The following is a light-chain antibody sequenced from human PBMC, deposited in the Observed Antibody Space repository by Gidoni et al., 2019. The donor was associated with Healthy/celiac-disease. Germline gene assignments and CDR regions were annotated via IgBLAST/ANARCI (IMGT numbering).Light chain of an antibody. V-gene: IGKV3-15*01. Sequence: EIVMTQSPATLSVSPGERATLSCRASQSVSSNLAWYQQKPGQAPRLLIYGASTRATGIPARFSGSGSGTEFTLTISSLQSEDFAVYYCQQYNNWPPLFXQXTKLEIK. J-gene: IGKJ2*01. CDR2: GAS. CDR1: QSVSSN. CDR3: QQYNNWPPL.